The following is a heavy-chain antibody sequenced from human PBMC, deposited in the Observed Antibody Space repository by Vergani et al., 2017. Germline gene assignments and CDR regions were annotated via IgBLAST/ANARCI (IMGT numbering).Heavy chain of an antibody. CDR1: GFTFSSYA. D-gene: IGHD3-3*01. J-gene: IGHJ4*02. V-gene: IGHV3-23*01. CDR3: AIALDTTNVLRFLEWLFPFDY. CDR2: ISGSGGST. Sequence: EVQLLESGGGLVQPGGSLRLSCAASGFTFSSYAMSWVRQAPGKGLEWVSAISGSGGSTYYADALKGRFTISRDNSKNTLYLQMNSLRAEDTAVYYCAIALDTTNVLRFLEWLFPFDYWGQGTLVTVSS.